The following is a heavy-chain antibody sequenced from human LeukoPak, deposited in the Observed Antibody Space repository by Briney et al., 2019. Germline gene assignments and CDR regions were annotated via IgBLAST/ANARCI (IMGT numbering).Heavy chain of an antibody. CDR1: GVSFSGYY. CDR3: ARGTYYYDSSGQGYFDY. D-gene: IGHD3-22*01. V-gene: IGHV4-34*01. Sequence: PSETLSLTCAVYGVSFSGYYWSWIRQPPGKGLEWMGEINHSGSTNYNPSLKSRVTISVDTSKNQFSLKLSSVTAADTAVYYCARGTYYYDSSGQGYFDYWGQGTLVTVSS. J-gene: IGHJ4*02. CDR2: INHSGST.